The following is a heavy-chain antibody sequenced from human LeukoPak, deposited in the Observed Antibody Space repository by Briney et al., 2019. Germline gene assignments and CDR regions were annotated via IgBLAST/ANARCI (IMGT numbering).Heavy chain of an antibody. V-gene: IGHV1-18*01. CDR3: ARDLLFVVAGTFDP. J-gene: IGHJ5*02. D-gene: IGHD6-19*01. Sequence: GASVKVSCKASGYTFINYGISWVRQAPGQGLEWMGWISAYNGNTNYAQKLQGRVTTTTDTSTSTAYMELRSLRSDDTAVYYCARDLLFVVAGTFDPWGQGTLVTVSS. CDR1: GYTFINYG. CDR2: ISAYNGNT.